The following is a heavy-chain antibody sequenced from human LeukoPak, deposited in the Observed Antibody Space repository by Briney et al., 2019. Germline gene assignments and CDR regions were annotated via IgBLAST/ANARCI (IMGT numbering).Heavy chain of an antibody. CDR3: ARGPPYGDYPFDY. V-gene: IGHV4-61*05. Sequence: SETLSLTCTVSGGSISSSSYYWGWIRQPPGKGLEWIGYIYYSGSTNYNPSLKSRVTISVDTSKNQFSLKLSSVTAADTAVYYCARGPPYGDYPFDYWGQGTLVTVSS. J-gene: IGHJ4*02. CDR2: IYYSGST. D-gene: IGHD4-17*01. CDR1: GGSISSSSYY.